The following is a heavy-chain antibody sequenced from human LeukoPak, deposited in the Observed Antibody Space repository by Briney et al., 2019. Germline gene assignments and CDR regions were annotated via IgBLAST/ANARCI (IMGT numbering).Heavy chain of an antibody. V-gene: IGHV1-2*06. CDR3: ARASIEYYDSSGYYYFDY. CDR1: GYTFTGYY. CDR2: INPNSGGT. J-gene: IGHJ4*02. Sequence: ASVTVSCTASGYTFTGYYMHWVRQAPGQGLEWMGRINPNSGGTNYAQKFQGRVTMTRDTSISTAYMELSRLRSDDTAVYYCARASIEYYDSSGYYYFDYWGQGTLVTVSS. D-gene: IGHD3-22*01.